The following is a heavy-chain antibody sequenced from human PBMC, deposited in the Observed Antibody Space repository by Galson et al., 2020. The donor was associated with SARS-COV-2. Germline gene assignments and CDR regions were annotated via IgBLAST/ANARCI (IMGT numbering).Heavy chain of an antibody. CDR3: ARDRGHYDYIWGSYRLAFDI. J-gene: IGHJ3*02. D-gene: IGHD3-16*02. CDR1: GGSISSSNW. V-gene: IGHV4-4*02. CDR2: IYHSGST. Sequence: SETLSLTCAVSGGSISSSNWWSWVRQPPGKGLEWIGEIYHSGSTNYNPSLKSRVTISVDKSKNQFSLKLSSVTAADTAVYYCARDRGHYDYIWGSYRLAFDIWGQGTMVTVSS.